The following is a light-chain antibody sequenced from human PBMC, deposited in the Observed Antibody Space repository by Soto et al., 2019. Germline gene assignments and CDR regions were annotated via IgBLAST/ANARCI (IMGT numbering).Light chain of an antibody. CDR2: EVS. CDR3: SSYTGNTPFFV. Sequence: HSALTQPASGSASAGQPITISCTGTSSDVGDYNYFSWYQQRPGKAPKLMIFEVSNRLSGVSNRFSGSKYDNTASLTISGLQGDVEADYYCSSYTGNTPFFVFGTGTKVTVL. V-gene: IGLV2-14*01. CDR1: SSDVGDYNY. J-gene: IGLJ1*01.